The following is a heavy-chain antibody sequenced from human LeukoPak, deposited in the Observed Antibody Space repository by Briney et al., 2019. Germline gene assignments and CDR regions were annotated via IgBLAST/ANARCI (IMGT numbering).Heavy chain of an antibody. CDR1: GFTFSSYW. CDR2: INSDGSST. CDR3: AREEYSGNLLGR. V-gene: IGHV3-74*01. J-gene: IGHJ4*02. D-gene: IGHD5-12*01. Sequence: PGGSLRLSCAASGFTFSSYWMHWVRQAPGKGLVWVSRINSDGSSTSYADSVKGRFTISRDNAKNTLYLQMNSLRAEDTAVYYCAREEYSGNLLGRWGQGTLVTVSS.